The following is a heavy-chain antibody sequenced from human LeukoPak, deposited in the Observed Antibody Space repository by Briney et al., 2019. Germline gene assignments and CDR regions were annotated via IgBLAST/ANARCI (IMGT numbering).Heavy chain of an antibody. D-gene: IGHD2-15*01. CDR3: ARDFVVVVAATPGY. CDR1: GFTFSSYS. CDR2: ISSSSSYI. V-gene: IGHV3-21*01. J-gene: IGHJ4*02. Sequence: GGSLRLSCAASGFTFSSYSMNWVRQAPGKGLEWVSPISSSSSYIYYADSVKGRFTISRDNAKNSLYLQMNSLRAEDTAVYYCARDFVVVVAATPGYWGQGTLVTVSS.